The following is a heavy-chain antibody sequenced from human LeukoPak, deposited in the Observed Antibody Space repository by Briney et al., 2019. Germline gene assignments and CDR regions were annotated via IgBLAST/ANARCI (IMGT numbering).Heavy chain of an antibody. CDR2: IKQDGSEK. CDR1: GFTFSSYW. J-gene: IGHJ4*02. Sequence: GSLRLSCAASGFTFSSYWMSWVRQAPGKGLEWVANIKQDGSEKYYVDSAKGRFAISRDNAKNSLYLQMNSLRAEDTAVYYCATAAPLGSITGTAYYFDYWGQGTLVTVSS. D-gene: IGHD1-20*01. CDR3: ATAAPLGSITGTAYYFDY. V-gene: IGHV3-7*01.